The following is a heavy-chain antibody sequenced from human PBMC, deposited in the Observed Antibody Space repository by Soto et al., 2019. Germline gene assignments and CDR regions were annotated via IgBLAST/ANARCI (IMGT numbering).Heavy chain of an antibody. CDR3: VKDRYIDY. CDR2: ISSNGGST. Sequence: GGSLRLSCSVSVLTISSYAMHWVRQAPGKGLEYVSSISSNGGSTYYADSVKGRFTISRDNSKNTLNLQMSSLRVEDTAVYYCVKDRYIDYWGQGTLVTVSS. V-gene: IGHV3-64D*06. J-gene: IGHJ4*02. CDR1: VLTISSYA.